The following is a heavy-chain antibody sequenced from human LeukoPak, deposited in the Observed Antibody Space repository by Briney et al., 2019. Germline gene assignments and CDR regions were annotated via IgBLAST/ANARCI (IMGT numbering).Heavy chain of an antibody. CDR1: GYTFTGYY. J-gene: IGHJ5*02. CDR2: IIPIFGTA. CDR3: ARDRTGYSSSWYNWFDP. D-gene: IGHD6-13*01. V-gene: IGHV1-69*05. Sequence: SVKVSCKASGYTFTGYYMHWVRQAPGQGLEWMGGIIPIFGTANYAQKFQGRVTITTDESTSTAYMELSSLRSEDTAVYYCARDRTGYSSSWYNWFDPWGQGTLVTVSS.